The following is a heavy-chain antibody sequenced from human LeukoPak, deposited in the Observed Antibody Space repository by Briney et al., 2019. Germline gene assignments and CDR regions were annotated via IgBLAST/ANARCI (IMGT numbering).Heavy chain of an antibody. CDR2: VRRKSSGGTT. Sequence: PGRSLRLSCAASGFTSGDYTINWVRQAPGKGLEWVGFVRRKSSGGTTDYAASVKGRFIISRDDSKSIAYLQMNSLEIEDTAVYFCARISGTTNYYYYMDVWGKGTTVTVSS. CDR1: GFTSGDYT. D-gene: IGHD1-7*01. V-gene: IGHV3-49*04. J-gene: IGHJ6*03. CDR3: ARISGTTNYYYYMDV.